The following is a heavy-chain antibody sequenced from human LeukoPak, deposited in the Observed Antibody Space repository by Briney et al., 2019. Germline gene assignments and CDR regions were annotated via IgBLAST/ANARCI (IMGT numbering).Heavy chain of an antibody. D-gene: IGHD3-22*01. V-gene: IGHV1-2*06. CDR1: GYTFTGYY. CDR2: IDPNSGGT. J-gene: IGHJ4*02. Sequence: ASVKVSCKASGYTFTGYYMHWVRQAPGQGLEWMGRIDPNSGGTNYAQKFQGRVTMTGDTSISTAYMELSRLRSDDTALYYCARGRNSVYYFNVVAPSYFDYWGQGTLVTVSS. CDR3: ARGRNSVYYFNVVAPSYFDY.